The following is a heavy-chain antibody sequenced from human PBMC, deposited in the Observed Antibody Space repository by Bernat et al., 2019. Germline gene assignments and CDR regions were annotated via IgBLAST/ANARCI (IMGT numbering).Heavy chain of an antibody. CDR1: GFTFSSYA. Sequence: EVQLLESGGGLVQPGGSLRLSCAASGFTFSSYAMSWVRQAPGKGLEWVSAISGSGGSTYYADSVKGRFTISRDNSKNTLYLQMNSLRAEDTAVYYCAKAGITMIVVVTYYFDYWGQGTLVTVSS. CDR3: AKAGITMIVVVTYYFDY. CDR2: ISGSGGST. D-gene: IGHD3-22*01. V-gene: IGHV3-23*01. J-gene: IGHJ4*02.